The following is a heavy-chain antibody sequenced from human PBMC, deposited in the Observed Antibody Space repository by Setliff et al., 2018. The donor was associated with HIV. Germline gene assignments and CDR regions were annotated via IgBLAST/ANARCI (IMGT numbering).Heavy chain of an antibody. D-gene: IGHD3-3*01. CDR2: IKHSGST. V-gene: IGHV4-34*01. J-gene: IGHJ4*01. Sequence: SETLSLTCAVYGGSFSAYHWSWIRQTPGKGLEWLGEIKHSGSTAYNLALESRVSMSIDTSKNQSPLKLTSVTAADTAIYYCARGRDYTGSWFRPFYLDFWGHGNLVTVS. CDR1: GGSFSAYH. CDR3: ARGRDYTGSWFRPFYLDF.